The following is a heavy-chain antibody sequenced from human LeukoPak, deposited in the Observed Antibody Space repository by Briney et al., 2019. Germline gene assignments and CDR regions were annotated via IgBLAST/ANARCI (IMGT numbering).Heavy chain of an antibody. D-gene: IGHD5-24*01. CDR3: ARGDAYNTEYFQH. V-gene: IGHV3-53*01. Sequence: GGSLRLSCAASGFTFSDYYMSWIRPAPGKGLEWVSLIYSGGSTYYADSVKGRFTISRDTSENTLYLQMNSLRVEDTAVYFCARGDAYNTEYFQHWGQGTLVTVSS. J-gene: IGHJ1*01. CDR1: GFTFSDYY. CDR2: IYSGGST.